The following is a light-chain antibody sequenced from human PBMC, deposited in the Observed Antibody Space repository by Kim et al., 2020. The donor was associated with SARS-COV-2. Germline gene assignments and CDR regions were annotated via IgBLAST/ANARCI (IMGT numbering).Light chain of an antibody. V-gene: IGKV1-5*03. Sequence: DIQMTQSPSSLSASVGDRVTITCRASQTTSRWLAWYQQKPGKAPKLLIYKASTLGSGVPSRFSGSGSGTEFTLTISSLQPDDFATYYCQQYNSYPVTFGQGTKLEI. CDR1: QTTSRW. CDR2: KAS. J-gene: IGKJ2*01. CDR3: QQYNSYPVT.